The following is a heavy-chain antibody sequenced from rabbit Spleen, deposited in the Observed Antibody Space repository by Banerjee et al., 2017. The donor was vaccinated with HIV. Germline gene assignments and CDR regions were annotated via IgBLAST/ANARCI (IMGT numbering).Heavy chain of an antibody. CDR3: ARDLVAVIGWNFYL. CDR1: GVSFSSSSY. D-gene: IGHD1-1*01. Sequence: QSLEESGGDLVKPGASLTLTCTASGVSFSSSSYMCWVRQAPGKGLEWIACITIGSSGFTYFATWAKGRFTCSKTSSTTVTLQMTSLTAADTATYFCARDLVAVIGWNFYLWGPGTLVTVS. CDR2: ITIGSSGFT. V-gene: IGHV1S40*01. J-gene: IGHJ4*01.